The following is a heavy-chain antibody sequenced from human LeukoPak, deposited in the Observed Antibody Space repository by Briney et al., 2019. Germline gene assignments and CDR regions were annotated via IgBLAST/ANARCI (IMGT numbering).Heavy chain of an antibody. Sequence: GGSLRLSCAASGFTFSSYSMDWVRQAPGKGLEWVSSISSSSSYIHYADSVKGRFTISRDNAKNSLYLQMNSLRAEDTAVYYCAREKGSGSYGYFDYWGQGTLVTVSS. J-gene: IGHJ4*02. D-gene: IGHD3-10*01. CDR1: GFTFSSYS. V-gene: IGHV3-21*01. CDR3: AREKGSGSYGYFDY. CDR2: ISSSSSYI.